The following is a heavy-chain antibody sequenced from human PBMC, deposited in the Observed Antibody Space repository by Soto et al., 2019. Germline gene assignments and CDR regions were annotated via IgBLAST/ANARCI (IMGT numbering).Heavy chain of an antibody. V-gene: IGHV2-5*02. J-gene: IGHJ4*02. CDR1: GFSLRTSGGG. CDR3: AHRHGAAANTDFDY. D-gene: IGHD6-13*01. CDR2: IYWDDDK. Sequence: SGPTLVNPTQTLTLTCTVSGFSLRTSGGGVGWIRQPPGKALEWLALIYWDDDKRYSPSLKSRLTITKDTSKNQVVLTMTNMDPVDTATYYCAHRHGAAANTDFDYWGQGTLVTVSS.